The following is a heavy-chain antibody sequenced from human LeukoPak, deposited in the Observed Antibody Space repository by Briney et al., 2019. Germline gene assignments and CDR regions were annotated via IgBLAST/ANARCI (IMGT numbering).Heavy chain of an antibody. CDR3: ARVRWGAAGTWDYYYYYYMDV. D-gene: IGHD6-13*01. CDR1: GYTFTGYY. Sequence: ASVKVSCKASGYTFTGYYMHWVRQAPGQGLEWMGWINPNSGGTNYAQKFQGRVTMTRDTSISTAYMELSRLRSDDTAVYYCARVRWGAAGTWDYYYYYYMDVWGKGTTVTVSS. J-gene: IGHJ6*03. CDR2: INPNSGGT. V-gene: IGHV1-2*02.